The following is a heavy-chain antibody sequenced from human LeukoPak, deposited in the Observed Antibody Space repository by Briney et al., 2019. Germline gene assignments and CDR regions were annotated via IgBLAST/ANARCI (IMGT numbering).Heavy chain of an antibody. D-gene: IGHD3-22*01. J-gene: IGHJ4*02. CDR2: INHSGST. Sequence: PSETLSLTCAVYGGSFSGYYWSWIRQPPGKGLEWIGEINHSGSTNYNPSLKSRVTISVDTSKNQFSLRLSSVTAADTAVYYCARDSSGPIDYWGQGTLVTVSS. V-gene: IGHV4-34*01. CDR3: ARDSSGPIDY. CDR1: GGSFSGYY.